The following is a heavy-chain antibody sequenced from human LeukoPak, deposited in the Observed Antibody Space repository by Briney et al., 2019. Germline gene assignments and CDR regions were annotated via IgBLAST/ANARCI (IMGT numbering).Heavy chain of an antibody. J-gene: IGHJ4*02. D-gene: IGHD2-15*01. CDR1: GFTFNHFW. CDR3: AREDGYCSGGNCYSYFDS. V-gene: IGHV3-7*01. Sequence: GGSLRLSCAASGFTFNHFWMSWIRQAPGKGLEWVAYIKKTGSETYYVDSVKGRFTITRDNTRNSLFLQMYSLRAEDTAVYFCAREDGYCSGGNCYSYFDSWGQGTLVTVSA. CDR2: IKKTGSET.